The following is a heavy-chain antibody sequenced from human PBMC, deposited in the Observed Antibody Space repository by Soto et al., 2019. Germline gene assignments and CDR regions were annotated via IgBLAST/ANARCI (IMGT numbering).Heavy chain of an antibody. CDR3: AREGGIVGATAADY. Sequence: QVQLQESGPGLVKPSQTLSLTCTVSGGSISSGGYYWSWIRQHPGKGLEWIGYIYYSGSTYYNPSLTSRVTISVDPSKNQFSRKLSSVTAADTAVYYCAREGGIVGATAADYWGQGTLVTVSS. V-gene: IGHV4-31*03. CDR1: GGSISSGGYY. CDR2: IYYSGST. D-gene: IGHD1-26*01. J-gene: IGHJ4*02.